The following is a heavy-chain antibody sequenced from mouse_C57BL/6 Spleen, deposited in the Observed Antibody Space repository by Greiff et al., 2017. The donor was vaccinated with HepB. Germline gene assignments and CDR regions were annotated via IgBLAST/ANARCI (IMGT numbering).Heavy chain of an antibody. V-gene: IGHV1-47*01. CDR2: FHPYNDDT. CDR3: ARAYYDYGGYYAMDY. D-gene: IGHD2-4*01. J-gene: IGHJ4*01. CDR1: GYTFTTYP. Sequence: VMLVESGAELVKPGASVKMSCKASGYTFTTYPIEWMKQNHGKSLEWIGNFHPYNDDTKYNEKFKGKATLTVEKSSSTVYLELSRLTSDDSAVYYGARAYYDYGGYYAMDYWGQGTSVTVSS.